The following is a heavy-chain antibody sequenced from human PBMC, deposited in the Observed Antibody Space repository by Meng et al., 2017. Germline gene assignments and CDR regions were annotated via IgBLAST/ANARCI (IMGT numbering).Heavy chain of an antibody. D-gene: IGHD6-25*01. CDR3: ARDEDISAAGKLFGDY. CDR2: INPKSGDT. Sequence: QVQSVQSVAEVTKPVASVKVSCNPSGYNFPDYYIHWVRRAPGQGLEWMGRINPKSGDTHYAQKFQARVTMTGDTSISTAYMELSGLRSDDTAMYYCARDEDISAAGKLFGDYWGQGTLVTVSS. J-gene: IGHJ4*02. V-gene: IGHV1-2*06. CDR1: GYNFPDYY.